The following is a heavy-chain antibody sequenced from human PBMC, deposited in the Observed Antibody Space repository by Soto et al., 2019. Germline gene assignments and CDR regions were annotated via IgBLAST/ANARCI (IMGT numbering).Heavy chain of an antibody. CDR1: GFTFSSYA. CDR2: ISGSGGST. J-gene: IGHJ4*02. V-gene: IGHV3-23*01. Sequence: GGSLRLSCAASGFTFSSYAMSWVRQAPGKGLEWVSAISGSGGSTYSADSVKGRFTISRDNYKNTLYLQMNSLRAEDTAVYYCAKVSYSSSWYEVPDYWGQRTLVPVSS. CDR3: AKVSYSSSWYEVPDY. D-gene: IGHD6-13*01.